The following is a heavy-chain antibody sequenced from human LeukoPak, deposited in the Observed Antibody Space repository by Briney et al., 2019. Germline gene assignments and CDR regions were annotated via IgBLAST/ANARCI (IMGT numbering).Heavy chain of an antibody. CDR1: GFTFSSHG. D-gene: IGHD2-2*01. CDR2: IWYDGSNK. CDR3: ARGVIGYCSSTSCYERDYYYGMDV. Sequence: GGSLRLSCAASGFTFSSHGMHWVRQAPGKGLEWVAVIWYDGSNKYYADSVKGRFTISRDNSKNTLYLQMNSLRAEDTAVYYCARGVIGYCSSTSCYERDYYYGMDVWGQGTTVTVSS. V-gene: IGHV3-33*01. J-gene: IGHJ6*02.